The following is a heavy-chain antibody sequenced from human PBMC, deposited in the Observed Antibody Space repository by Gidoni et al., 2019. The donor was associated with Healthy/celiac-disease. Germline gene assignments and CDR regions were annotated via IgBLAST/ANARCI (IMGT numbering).Heavy chain of an antibody. CDR3: ARLPLYGDYHAFDI. Sequence: QLQLQESGPGLVKPSETLSLTCTVSGGSISSSSYYWGWIRQPPGKGLEWIGSIYYSGSTYYNPSLKSRVTISVDTSKNQFSLKLSSVTAADTAVYYCARLPLYGDYHAFDIWGQGTMVTVSS. J-gene: IGHJ3*02. CDR1: GGSISSSSYY. CDR2: IYYSGST. V-gene: IGHV4-39*01. D-gene: IGHD4-17*01.